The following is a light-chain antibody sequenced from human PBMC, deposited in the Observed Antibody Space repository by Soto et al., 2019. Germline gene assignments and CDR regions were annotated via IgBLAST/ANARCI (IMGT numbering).Light chain of an antibody. V-gene: IGLV2-14*01. Sequence: QSVLTQPASVSGSPGQSITISCTGTSSDVGGYNYVSWYQQHPGKAPKLMIYEVNNRPSGVSNRFSGSKSGNTASLTISGLRAEDEADYYCNSYTTSSTWVFGGGTKLTVL. J-gene: IGLJ3*02. CDR2: EVN. CDR3: NSYTTSSTWV. CDR1: SSDVGGYNY.